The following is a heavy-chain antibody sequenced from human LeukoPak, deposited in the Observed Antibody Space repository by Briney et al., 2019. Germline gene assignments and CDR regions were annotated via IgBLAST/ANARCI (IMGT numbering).Heavy chain of an antibody. CDR1: GYTFTSYG. CDR2: ISAYNGNT. CDR3: ARFKHPTRYVLLWFGDFDY. V-gene: IGHV1-18*01. J-gene: IGHJ4*02. D-gene: IGHD3-10*01. Sequence: GASVKVSCKASGYTFTSYGISWVRQAPGQGLEWMGWISAYNGNTNYAQKLQGRVTMTTDTSTSTAYMELRSLRSDDTAVYYCARFKHPTRYVLLWFGDFDYWGQGTLVTVSS.